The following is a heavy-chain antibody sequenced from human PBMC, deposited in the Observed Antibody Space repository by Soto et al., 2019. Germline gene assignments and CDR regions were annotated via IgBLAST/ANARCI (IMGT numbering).Heavy chain of an antibody. CDR3: ARHTPAISISDH. V-gene: IGHV4-39*01. CDR2: IYYCGTT. D-gene: IGHD2-15*01. Sequence: PSETLSLTCTVSGDSITSNSYFWAWIRQPPGKGLEWIGSIYYCGTTYYNPSLKSRVTISVDRSKNQFSLKLSSVTAADTAVYYCARHTPAISISDHWGQGTLVTVSS. J-gene: IGHJ4*02. CDR1: GDSITSNSYF.